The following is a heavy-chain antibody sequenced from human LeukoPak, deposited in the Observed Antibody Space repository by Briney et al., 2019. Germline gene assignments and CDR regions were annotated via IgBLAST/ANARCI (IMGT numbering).Heavy chain of an antibody. Sequence: PGGSLRLSCAASGFTFSDHYMDWVSQAPGKGLEWVGRVRNKPNTYTTDYAASVKGRFTISRDDSKNSLYLQMNSLKTEDTAVYYCTRVRHGDYFDYWGQGTLVTVSS. CDR1: GFTFSDHY. V-gene: IGHV3-72*01. D-gene: IGHD4-17*01. CDR3: TRVRHGDYFDY. J-gene: IGHJ4*02. CDR2: VRNKPNTYTT.